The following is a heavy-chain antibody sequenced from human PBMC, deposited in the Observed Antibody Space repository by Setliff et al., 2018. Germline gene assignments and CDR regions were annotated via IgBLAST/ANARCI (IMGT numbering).Heavy chain of an antibody. J-gene: IGHJ3*02. CDR3: ARLPGYCNGGNCYGYYTFDI. D-gene: IGHD2-15*01. CDR2: INYSGIT. CDR1: GDSISSSSYY. Sequence: SETLSLPCSVSGDSISSSSYYWGWIRQPPGKGLEWIGSINYSGITYYSPSLKSRVIVSVDTSKNQFSLKLGSVTAADTAVYYCARLPGYCNGGNCYGYYTFDIWGQGTMVTVSS. V-gene: IGHV4-39*01.